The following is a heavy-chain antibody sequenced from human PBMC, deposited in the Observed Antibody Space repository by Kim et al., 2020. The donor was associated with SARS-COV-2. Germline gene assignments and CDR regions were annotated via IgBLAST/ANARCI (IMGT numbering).Heavy chain of an antibody. CDR1: GYTFTSYD. Sequence: ASVKVSCKASGYTFTSYDINWVRQATGQGLEWMGWMNPNSGNTGYAQKFQGRVTMTRNTSISTAYMELSSLRSEDTAVYYCARGWDYYDSSGYYYYYYGMDVWGQGTTVTVSS. CDR3: ARGWDYYDSSGYYYYYYGMDV. CDR2: MNPNSGNT. V-gene: IGHV1-8*01. D-gene: IGHD3-22*01. J-gene: IGHJ6*02.